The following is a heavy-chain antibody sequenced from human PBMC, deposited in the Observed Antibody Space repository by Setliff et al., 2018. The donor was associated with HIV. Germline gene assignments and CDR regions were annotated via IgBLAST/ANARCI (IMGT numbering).Heavy chain of an antibody. CDR1: GFTFSSYA. Sequence: GALRLSCAASGFTFSSYAMSWVRQAPGKGLEWVSYISSSSSTIYYADSVKGRFTISRDNDRNSLDVQMNGLRAEDTAVYYCARGPTTVTNYYYYYMDVW. CDR2: ISSSSSTI. CDR3: ARGPTTVTNYYYYYMDV. V-gene: IGHV3-48*01. D-gene: IGHD4-17*01. J-gene: IGHJ6*03.